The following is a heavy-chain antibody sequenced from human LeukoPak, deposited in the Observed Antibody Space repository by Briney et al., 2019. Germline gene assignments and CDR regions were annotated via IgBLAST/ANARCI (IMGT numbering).Heavy chain of an antibody. CDR2: ISGSGGST. D-gene: IGHD3-3*01. V-gene: IGHV3-23*01. CDR3: AKDQDREFYDFWSGLSAFDI. J-gene: IGHJ3*02. CDR1: GFTFSSYA. Sequence: GGSLRLSCAASGFTFSSYAMSWVRQAPGKGLEWVSAISGSGGSTYYADSVTGRFTISRDNSKNTLYLQMNSLRAEDTAVYYCAKDQDREFYDFWSGLSAFDIWGQGTMVTVSS.